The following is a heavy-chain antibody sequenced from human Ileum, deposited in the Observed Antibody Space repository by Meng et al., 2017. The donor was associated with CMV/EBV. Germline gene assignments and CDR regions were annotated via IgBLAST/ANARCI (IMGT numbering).Heavy chain of an antibody. Sequence: QGELKQVGAGLLKPSETLSLTCAVSGEPLNGFFCSWIRQPPGRGLEWIGEVNNRGRTNYNPSLKSRLTISIDTSKRQLSLMVTSVTAADSAIYYCASGRLQFTPSALQHWGPGTLVTVSS. D-gene: IGHD5-24*01. J-gene: IGHJ1*01. CDR1: GEPLNGFF. CDR3: ASGRLQFTPSALQH. V-gene: IGHV4-34*02. CDR2: VNNRGRT.